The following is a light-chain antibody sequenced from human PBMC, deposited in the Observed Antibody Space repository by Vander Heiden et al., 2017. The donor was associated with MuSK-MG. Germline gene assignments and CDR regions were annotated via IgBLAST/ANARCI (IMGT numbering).Light chain of an antibody. J-gene: IGKJ4*01. CDR2: MAS. V-gene: IGKV1-5*03. Sequence: DIQMTQSPSTLSASVGDKVTLTCRASHNLGNWLAWYQKTPGTAPRLLISMASNLESGVPSRFSGSASGTEFTLIISSLQPDDFATYYCQQYSQYPLTFGGGTKVDIK. CDR1: HNLGNW. CDR3: QQYSQYPLT.